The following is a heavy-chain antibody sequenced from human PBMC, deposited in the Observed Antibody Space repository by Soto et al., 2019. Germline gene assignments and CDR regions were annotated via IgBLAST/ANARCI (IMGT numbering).Heavy chain of an antibody. V-gene: IGHV1-18*01. CDR3: AKNGQHPYYYYGLDV. CDR1: GYTFTRYG. J-gene: IGHJ6*02. Sequence: ASVKVSCKASGYTFTRYGISWVRQAPGQGLEWMGWISGYNGDANYAQRFQGRVSMTIDASTTTAYMELRTLTSDDTAVYYCAKNGQHPYYYYGLDVWGQGTTATVSS. D-gene: IGHD2-8*01. CDR2: ISGYNGDA.